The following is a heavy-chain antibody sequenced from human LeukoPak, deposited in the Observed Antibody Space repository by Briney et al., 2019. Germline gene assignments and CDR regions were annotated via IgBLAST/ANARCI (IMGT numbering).Heavy chain of an antibody. CDR2: INHSGST. Sequence: SETLSLTCTVSGGSISSYYWSWIRQPPGKGLEWIGEINHSGSTNYNPSLKSRVTISVNTSKNQFSLKLSSVTAADTAVYYCARDLSSGWLGTCGQGTMVTVSS. CDR1: GGSISSYY. CDR3: ARDLSSGWLGT. J-gene: IGHJ3*01. D-gene: IGHD6-19*01. V-gene: IGHV4-34*01.